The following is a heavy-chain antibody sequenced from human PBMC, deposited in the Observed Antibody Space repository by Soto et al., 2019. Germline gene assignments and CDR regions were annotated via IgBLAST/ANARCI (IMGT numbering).Heavy chain of an antibody. D-gene: IGHD3-10*01. CDR3: ARDLSGSSYYYYYGMDV. Sequence: QVQLVQSGAEVKKPGASVKVSCKASGYTFTGYYMHWVRQAPGQGLEWMGWINPNSGGTNYAQKFQGRVTMTRDTSISTAYMELSRLRSDDTAVYYCARDLSGSSYYYYYGMDVWGQGTTVTVSS. CDR2: INPNSGGT. CDR1: GYTFTGYY. J-gene: IGHJ6*02. V-gene: IGHV1-2*02.